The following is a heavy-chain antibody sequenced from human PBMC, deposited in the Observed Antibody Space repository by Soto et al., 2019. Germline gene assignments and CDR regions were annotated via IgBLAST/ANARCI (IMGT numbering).Heavy chain of an antibody. J-gene: IGHJ4*02. CDR1: GGSITTGGYY. V-gene: IGHV4-31*03. Sequence: LSETLSLTCTVSGGSITTGGYYWSWIRQLPGKGLEWIGHRHYSESTYYNPSLKSRVSISLDTSKNQFSLKLSFVTAAETTMYYCARTKCSGGSCYSWSLVYVGQGTSVNVSS. CDR2: RHYSEST. CDR3: ARTKCSGGSCYSWSLVY. D-gene: IGHD2-15*01.